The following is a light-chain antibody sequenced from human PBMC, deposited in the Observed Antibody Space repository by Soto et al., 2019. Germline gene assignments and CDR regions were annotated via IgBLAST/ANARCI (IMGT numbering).Light chain of an antibody. V-gene: IGLV2-14*03. J-gene: IGLJ2*01. CDR3: SSYTTSSTLI. CDR2: DVT. CDR1: SSDVGRYKL. Sequence: QSALTQPASVSGSPGQSITISCTGTSSDVGRYKLVSWYQQHPGKPPKLMIYDVTNRPSGVSNRFSGSKSGNTASLTISGLQAEDEADYYCSSYTTSSTLIFGGGTKLTVL.